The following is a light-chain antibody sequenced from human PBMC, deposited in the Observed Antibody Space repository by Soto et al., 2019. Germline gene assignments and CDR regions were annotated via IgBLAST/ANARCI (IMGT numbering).Light chain of an antibody. CDR1: QDITNY. Sequence: DIQMTQSPSSLSASVGDRVTITCRASQDITNYLAWYQRKPGKAPNLLIYAASTLQSGVPSRFRGSGSGTDFTLTISSLQPEDVATYYCQNYNSAPLTFGGGTKVDIK. CDR2: AAS. CDR3: QNYNSAPLT. J-gene: IGKJ4*01. V-gene: IGKV1-27*01.